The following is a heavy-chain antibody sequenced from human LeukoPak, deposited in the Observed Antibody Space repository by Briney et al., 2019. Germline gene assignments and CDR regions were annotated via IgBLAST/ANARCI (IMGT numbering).Heavy chain of an antibody. CDR1: GFTFSSYA. CDR2: ISGSGGST. D-gene: IGHD6-19*01. Sequence: PGGSLRLSCAASGFTFSSYAMSWVRQAPGKGLEWVSAISGSGGSTYYADSVKGRFTISRDNSKNTLYLQMNSLRAEDTAVYYCAKSAGGSGWYDYYYGMDVWGQGTTVTLSS. CDR3: AKSAGGSGWYDYYYGMDV. V-gene: IGHV3-23*01. J-gene: IGHJ6*02.